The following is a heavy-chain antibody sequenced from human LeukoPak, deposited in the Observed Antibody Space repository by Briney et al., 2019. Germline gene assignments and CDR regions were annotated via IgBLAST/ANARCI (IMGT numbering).Heavy chain of an antibody. Sequence: SETLSLTCTVPGGSISSYYWSWIRQPSGKGLEWIGYIYYSGSTNYNPSLKSRVTISVDTSKNQFSLKLSSVTAADTAVYYCARVPGNGYCSGGSCFWFDPWGQGTLVTVSS. V-gene: IGHV4-59*01. CDR2: IYYSGST. D-gene: IGHD2-15*01. CDR3: ARVPGNGYCSGGSCFWFDP. J-gene: IGHJ5*02. CDR1: GGSISSYY.